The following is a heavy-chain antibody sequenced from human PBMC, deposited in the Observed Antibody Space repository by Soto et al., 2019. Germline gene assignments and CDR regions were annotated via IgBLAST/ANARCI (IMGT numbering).Heavy chain of an antibody. CDR3: ARDTYSSRNDAFDI. CDR2: ISPYSGNT. J-gene: IGHJ3*02. Sequence: ASVKVSCKASGYTFTTYGITWVRQAPGQGLEWMAWISPYSGNTKYAQKFQGRVTTTTETSTSTAYLELRSLRSDDTAVYYCARDTYSSRNDAFDIWGQGTMVT. V-gene: IGHV1-18*01. D-gene: IGHD6-19*01. CDR1: GYTFTTYG.